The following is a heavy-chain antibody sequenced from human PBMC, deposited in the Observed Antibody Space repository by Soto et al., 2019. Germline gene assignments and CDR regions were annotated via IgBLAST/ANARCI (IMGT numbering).Heavy chain of an antibody. J-gene: IGHJ5*02. CDR2: IYPGDSDT. V-gene: IGHV5-51*01. CDR3: ARQIRVNSVKVFDP. D-gene: IGHD3-10*01. Sequence: GESLKISCKGSGYSFTSNWIAWVRQMPGKGLEWMGIIYPGDSDTRYSPSFQGQVTVSADKSISTAYLQWSSLKASDTAMYYCARQIRVNSVKVFDPWGQGTLVTVSS. CDR1: GYSFTSNW.